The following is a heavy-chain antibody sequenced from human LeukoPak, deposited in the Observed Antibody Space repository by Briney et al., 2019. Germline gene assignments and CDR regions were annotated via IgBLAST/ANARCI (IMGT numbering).Heavy chain of an antibody. CDR2: ISGSGSST. CDR3: ANQLGSGWFDY. D-gene: IGHD6-19*01. J-gene: IGHJ4*02. Sequence: PGGSLRLSCAASGFTFGNYAMSWVRQAPGKGLEWLSSISGSGSSTYYADSVKGRFTISRDNSKNTLSLQMNSLRAEDTAVYFCANQLGSGWFDYWGQGTLVTVSS. CDR1: GFTFGNYA. V-gene: IGHV3-23*01.